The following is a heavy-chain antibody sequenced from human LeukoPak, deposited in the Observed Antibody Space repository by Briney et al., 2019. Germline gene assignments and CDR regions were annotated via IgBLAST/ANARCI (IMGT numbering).Heavy chain of an antibody. V-gene: IGHV1-69*04. D-gene: IGHD4-11*01. Sequence: GASVKVSCKASGGTFTSYTISWVRQAPGHGVEWMGRIIPILGIANYAKKFQGKVTITADKPTSTAYMELSSRRPEDTSVYDCARERGYSNYVIDYWGQGTLV. CDR2: IIPILGIA. CDR3: ARERGYSNYVIDY. CDR1: GGTFTSYT. J-gene: IGHJ4*02.